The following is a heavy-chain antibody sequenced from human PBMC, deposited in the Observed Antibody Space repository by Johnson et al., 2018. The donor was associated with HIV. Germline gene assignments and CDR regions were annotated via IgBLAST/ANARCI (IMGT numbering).Heavy chain of an antibody. D-gene: IGHD2-21*02. CDR1: GFTFDDYA. J-gene: IGHJ3*02. CDR3: AKEYCGGDCSTDAFDI. V-gene: IGHV3-9*01. CDR2: ISWNSGSI. Sequence: VQLVESGGGLVQPGRSLRLSCAASGFTFDDYAMHWVRQAPGKGLEWVSGISWNSGSIGYADSVKGRFTISRDDSKSIAYLQMNSLRAEDTAIYYCAKEYCGGDCSTDAFDIWGQGTMVTVSS.